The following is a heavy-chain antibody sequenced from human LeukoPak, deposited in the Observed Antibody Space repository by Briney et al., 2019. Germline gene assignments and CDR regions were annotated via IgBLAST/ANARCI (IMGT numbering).Heavy chain of an antibody. J-gene: IGHJ4*02. CDR1: GFTFSSYS. CDR2: ISSSSSYI. CDR3: AKDRATMMGVIRTTPRGQFDY. Sequence: GGSLRLSCAASGFTFSSYSMNWVRQAPGKGLEWVSSISSSSSYIYYAESVKGRVTVSRDNAKKSLFLQMNSLRAEDTALYYCAKDRATMMGVIRTTPRGQFDYWGQGTLVTVSS. D-gene: IGHD3-22*01. V-gene: IGHV3-21*01.